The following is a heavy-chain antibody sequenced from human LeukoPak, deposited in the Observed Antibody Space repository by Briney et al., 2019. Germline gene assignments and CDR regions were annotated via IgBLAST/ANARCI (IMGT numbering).Heavy chain of an antibody. D-gene: IGHD3-10*01. J-gene: IGHJ4*02. V-gene: IGHV4-39*07. Sequence: PSETLSLTCTVSGGSISSSSYYWGWIRQPPGKGLEWIGSIYYSGSTYYNPSLKSRVTISVDTSKNQFSLKLSSVTAADTAVYYCARDRLWFGEYLDYWGQGTLVTVSS. CDR2: IYYSGST. CDR3: ARDRLWFGEYLDY. CDR1: GGSISSSSYY.